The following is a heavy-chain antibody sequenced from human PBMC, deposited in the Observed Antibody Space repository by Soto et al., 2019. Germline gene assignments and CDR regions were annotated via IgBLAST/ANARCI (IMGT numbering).Heavy chain of an antibody. CDR1: GYTKTGYS. CDR3: ARGSSWSYFDY. CDR2: INTAKDTT. J-gene: IGHJ4*02. V-gene: IGHV1-3*04. D-gene: IGHD6-13*01. Sequence: GVSLKGSCKDSGYTKTGYSIYWVRQETGQRLEWMGWINTAKDTTKYSQKFQGRVTITRDTSTTIIYMELSSLRSEDTAVYYCARGSSWSYFDYWGQGTLVTVSS.